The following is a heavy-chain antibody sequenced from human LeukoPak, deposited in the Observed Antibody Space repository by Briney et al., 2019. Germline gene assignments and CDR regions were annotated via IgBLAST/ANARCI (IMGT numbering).Heavy chain of an antibody. Sequence: GGSLRLSCAASGFTFDNYAMHWVRQAPGKGLEWVSGISWNSGSIGYADSVKGRFTISRDNAKKSLYLQLNSLTAEDTAVYYCFCGSRFVYHFDYWGQGTLVTVSS. V-gene: IGHV3-9*01. CDR2: ISWNSGSI. D-gene: IGHD2-21*01. J-gene: IGHJ4*02. CDR3: FCGSRFVYHFDY. CDR1: GFTFDNYA.